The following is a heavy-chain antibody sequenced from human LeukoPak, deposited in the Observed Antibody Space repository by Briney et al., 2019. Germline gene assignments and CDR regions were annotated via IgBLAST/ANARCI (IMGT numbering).Heavy chain of an antibody. Sequence: GASVKVSCKASGYTFTSYGISWVRQAPGQGLEWMGWISAYNGNTNYAQKLQGRVTMTTDTSTSTAYMELRSQRSDDTAVYYCARANPYYYGSGSYIVPDYWGQGTLVTVSS. CDR1: GYTFTSYG. J-gene: IGHJ4*02. V-gene: IGHV1-18*01. CDR3: ARANPYYYGSGSYIVPDY. D-gene: IGHD3-10*01. CDR2: ISAYNGNT.